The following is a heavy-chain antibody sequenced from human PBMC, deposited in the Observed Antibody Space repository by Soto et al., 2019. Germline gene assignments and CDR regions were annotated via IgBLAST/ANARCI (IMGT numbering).Heavy chain of an antibody. CDR3: AVTTYYDNSGPYYFDY. CDR1: GFTFIRYE. V-gene: IGHV3-48*03. CDR2: ISSSGSTR. D-gene: IGHD3-22*01. J-gene: IGHJ4*02. Sequence: PGGSLRLSCAGTGFTFIRYEMNWGRQAPGKGLEWLSYISSSGSTRNYADSLKGRFTISRDNARNSLYLQMNSLRAEDTAVYYCAVTTYYDNSGPYYFDYWGQGILVTVSS.